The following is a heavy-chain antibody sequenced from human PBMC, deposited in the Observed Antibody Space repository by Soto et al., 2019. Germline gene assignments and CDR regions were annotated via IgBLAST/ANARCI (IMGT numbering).Heavy chain of an antibody. Sequence: EVQLVESGGGLVQPGGSLKLSCAASGFTFTNYWIHWVRQAPGKGLVWVSRINSDGSNINYADFVKGRFTISRDNAKTTVXXQMNSXXAEDXAXXXCASSATGLYGDYNWGQGALVTVSS. D-gene: IGHD4-17*01. J-gene: IGHJ4*02. CDR3: ASSATGLYGDYN. CDR2: INSDGSNI. V-gene: IGHV3-74*01. CDR1: GFTFTNYW.